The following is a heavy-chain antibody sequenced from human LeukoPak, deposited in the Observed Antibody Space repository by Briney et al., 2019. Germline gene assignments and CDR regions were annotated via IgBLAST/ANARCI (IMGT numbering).Heavy chain of an antibody. CDR2: IYHSGST. CDR3: ARAPRGYYYYYMDV. D-gene: IGHD3-10*01. V-gene: IGHV4-38-2*02. Sequence: SETLSLTCTVSGYSISSGYYWGWIRPPPGKGLEWIGSIYHSGSTYYNPSLKSRVTISVDTSKNQFSLKLSSVTAADTAGYDCARAPRGYYYYYMDVWGKGTTVTVSS. J-gene: IGHJ6*03. CDR1: GYSISSGYY.